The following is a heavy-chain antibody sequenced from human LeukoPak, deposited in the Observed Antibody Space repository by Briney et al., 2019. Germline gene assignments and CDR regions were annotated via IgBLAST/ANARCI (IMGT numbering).Heavy chain of an antibody. CDR2: IWYDGSNK. J-gene: IGHJ6*02. CDR1: GFTFSSYG. Sequence: GGSLRVSCAASGFTFSSYGMHWVRQAPGNGLEWVAVIWYDGSNKYYADSVKGRFTISRDNSKNTLYLQMNSLRAEDTAVYYCARGAYYDFWSGLIPRPYYGMDVWGQGTTVTVSS. CDR3: ARGAYYDFWSGLIPRPYYGMDV. V-gene: IGHV3-33*01. D-gene: IGHD3-3*01.